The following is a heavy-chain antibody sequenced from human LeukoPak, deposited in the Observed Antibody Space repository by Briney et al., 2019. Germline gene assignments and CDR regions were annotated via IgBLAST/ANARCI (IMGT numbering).Heavy chain of an antibody. CDR2: ISSSSSYI. J-gene: IGHJ4*02. CDR1: GFTFSSYS. V-gene: IGHV3-21*01. D-gene: IGHD3-10*01. Sequence: GGSLRLSCAASGFTFSSYSMNWVRQAPGKGLEWVSSISSSSSYIYYADSVKGRFTISRDNAKNTLYLQMNSLRAEDTAVYYCARANYYGSGSYYNGEFDYWGQGTLVTVSS. CDR3: ARANYYGSGSYYNGEFDY.